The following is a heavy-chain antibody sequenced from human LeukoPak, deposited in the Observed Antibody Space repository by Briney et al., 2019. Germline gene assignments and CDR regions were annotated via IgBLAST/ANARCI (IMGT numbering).Heavy chain of an antibody. J-gene: IGHJ4*02. D-gene: IGHD4-17*01. V-gene: IGHV4-34*01. CDR2: INHSGST. CDR3: ARVRDDYGDYYFGY. CDR1: GGSFSGYY. Sequence: SETLSLTCTVYGGSFSGYYWSWIRQPPGKGLEWIGEINHSGSTNYNPSLKSRVTISVDTSKNQFSLKLSSVTAADTAVYYCARVRDDYGDYYFGYWGQGTLVTVSS.